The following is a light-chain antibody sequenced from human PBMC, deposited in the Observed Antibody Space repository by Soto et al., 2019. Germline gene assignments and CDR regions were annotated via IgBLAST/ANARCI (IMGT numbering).Light chain of an antibody. Sequence: EIVMTQSPATLSVSPGERATLSCRASQSVSSNLAWYQQKPGQAPRLLIYGASTRATGIPVRFSGSGSGTEFTLTISSLRSEDFAVYYCHQYNNWPPHTFGQGTKLEIK. CDR1: QSVSSN. J-gene: IGKJ2*01. V-gene: IGKV3-15*01. CDR3: HQYNNWPPHT. CDR2: GAS.